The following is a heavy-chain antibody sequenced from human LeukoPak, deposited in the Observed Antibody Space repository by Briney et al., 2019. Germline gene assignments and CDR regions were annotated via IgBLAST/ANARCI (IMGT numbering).Heavy chain of an antibody. J-gene: IGHJ4*02. D-gene: IGHD3-16*01. V-gene: IGHV3-33*01. CDR2: LASDGRNE. CDR1: GFPFSTYG. CDR3: ARGGGGQLDY. Sequence: GGSLRLSCAASGFPFSTYGMHWVRRAPGKGLEWVAGLASDGRNENYPDSVKGRFTISRDNSKNTLYLQMNILRAEDTAVYYCARGGGGQLDYWGQGTLVTVSS.